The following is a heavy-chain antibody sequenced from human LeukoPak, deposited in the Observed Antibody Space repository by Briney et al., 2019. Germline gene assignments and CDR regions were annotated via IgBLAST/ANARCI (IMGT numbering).Heavy chain of an antibody. J-gene: IGHJ4*02. CDR1: GGSISSLTYY. CDR2: INTSGST. CDR3: ARLWRGAPYYFVL. Sequence: SETLSLTCTVSGGSISSLTYYWSWIRRPPGKGLDWIGRINTSGSTNYNPSLKSRITISVDTSKNQVSLRLRSVTAADTAVYYCARLWRGAPYYFVLWGQGILVTVPS. D-gene: IGHD1-26*01. V-gene: IGHV4-61*02.